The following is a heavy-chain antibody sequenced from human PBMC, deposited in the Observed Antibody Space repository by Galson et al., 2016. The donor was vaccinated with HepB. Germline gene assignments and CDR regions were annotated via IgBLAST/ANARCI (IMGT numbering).Heavy chain of an antibody. D-gene: IGHD3-10*01. CDR1: GGTFSTFNSYA. J-gene: IGHJ6*02. CDR3: ARDTEFGFGESDYYYYGMDV. CDR2: IIPIFGTT. Sequence: SVKVSCKASGGTFSTFNSYAISWVRQAPGQGLEWMGGIIPIFGTTNYAQKFQGRVTFTADGSTSTVYMELSSLRSEDTAVYYCARDTEFGFGESDYYYYGMDVWGQGTTVTVSS. V-gene: IGHV1-69*13.